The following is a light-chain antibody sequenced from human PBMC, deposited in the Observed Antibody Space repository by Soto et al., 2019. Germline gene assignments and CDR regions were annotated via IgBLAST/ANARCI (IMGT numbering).Light chain of an antibody. CDR2: AVS. CDR1: QDISGY. J-gene: IGKJ3*01. CDR3: QHYYSFPFT. V-gene: IGKV1-8*01. Sequence: AIRMTQSPSSISASTGDRVTITCRANQDISGYVAWYQQKPGKAPKLLIYAVSTLQSGVPSRFSGSGSGTEFSLTISCLQSDDSASYYCQHYYSFPFTFGPGTKVEI.